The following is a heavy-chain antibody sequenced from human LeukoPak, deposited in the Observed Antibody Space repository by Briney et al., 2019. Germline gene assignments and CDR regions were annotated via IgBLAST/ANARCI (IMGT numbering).Heavy chain of an antibody. Sequence: ASVKVSCKASGGTFSSYAISWVRQAPGQGLEWMGGIIPIFGTANYAQKFQGRVTITTDESTSTAYTELSSLRSEDTAVYYCARGQGALADYYMDVWGKGTTVTVSS. CDR1: GGTFSSYA. D-gene: IGHD3-3*02. CDR2: IIPIFGTA. V-gene: IGHV1-69*05. J-gene: IGHJ6*03. CDR3: ARGQGALADYYMDV.